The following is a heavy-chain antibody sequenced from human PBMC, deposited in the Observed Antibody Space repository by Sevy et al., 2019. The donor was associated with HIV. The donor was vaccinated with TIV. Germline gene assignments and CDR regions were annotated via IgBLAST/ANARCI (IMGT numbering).Heavy chain of an antibody. Sequence: GGSLRLSCAASGFTFSSYAMSWVRQAPGKGLEWVSDISGSGGSTYYANSRKGRFTISRDNSKNTLYLKMNSLRAEDTAVYYCTKEYTYYYDTLDAFDIWGQGTMVTVSS. CDR3: TKEYTYYYDTLDAFDI. CDR1: GFTFSSYA. CDR2: ISGSGGST. J-gene: IGHJ3*02. D-gene: IGHD3-22*01. V-gene: IGHV3-23*01.